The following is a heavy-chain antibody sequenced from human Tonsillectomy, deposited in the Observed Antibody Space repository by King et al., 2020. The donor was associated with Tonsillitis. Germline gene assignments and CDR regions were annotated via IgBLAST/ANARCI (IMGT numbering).Heavy chain of an antibody. J-gene: IGHJ4*01. V-gene: IGHV3-30*04. CDR2: ISYDGSNK. CDR3: ARDHQAYDFWSGSPFDY. CDR1: GFTFSSYA. Sequence: VQLVESGGGVVQPGRSLRLSCAASGFTFSSYAMHWVRQAPGKGLEWVAVISYDGSNKYYADSVKGRFTISRDNSKNTLYLQMNSLRAEDTAVYYCARDHQAYDFWSGSPFDYWGHGTLVTVSS. D-gene: IGHD3-3*01.